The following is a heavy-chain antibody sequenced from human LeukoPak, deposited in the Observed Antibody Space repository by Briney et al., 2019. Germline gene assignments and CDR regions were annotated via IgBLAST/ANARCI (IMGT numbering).Heavy chain of an antibody. D-gene: IGHD6-19*01. J-gene: IGHJ5*02. V-gene: IGHV1-69*06. CDR3: ARGRAREYSSGWYSPTDNWFDP. CDR2: IIPIFGTA. Sequence: GASVKVSCKASGGTFSSYAISWVRQAPGQGLEWMGGIIPIFGTANYAQKFQGRVTITADKSTSTAYMELSSLRSEDTAVYYCARGRAREYSSGWYSPTDNWFDPWGQGTLVTVSS. CDR1: GGTFSSYA.